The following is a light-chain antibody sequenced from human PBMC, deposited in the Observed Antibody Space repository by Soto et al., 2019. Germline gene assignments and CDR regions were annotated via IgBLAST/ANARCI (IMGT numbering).Light chain of an antibody. CDR1: QSFSSSY. Sequence: EIVLTQSPGTLSLSPGERATLSCRASQSFSSSYLAWYQQKPGQSPRLLIYGASSRATGIPDRFSGSGSGTAFNLTISSLETEDFAVYYCQHYGSALFTFGPGTKVDV. CDR2: GAS. J-gene: IGKJ3*01. CDR3: QHYGSALFT. V-gene: IGKV3-20*01.